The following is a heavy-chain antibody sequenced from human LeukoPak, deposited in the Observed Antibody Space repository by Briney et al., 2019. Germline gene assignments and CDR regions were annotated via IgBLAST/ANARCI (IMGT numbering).Heavy chain of an antibody. V-gene: IGHV3-64D*09. D-gene: IGHD5-18*01. CDR3: VKGMDIAMVSAFDY. CDR2: ISSNGGST. Sequence: GGSLRLSCAASGFTFSSYAMHWVRQAPGKGLEYVSAISSNGGSTYYADSVKGRFTISRDNSKNTLYLQMSSLRAEDTAVYYCVKGMDIAMVSAFDYWGQGTLVTVSS. J-gene: IGHJ4*02. CDR1: GFTFSSYA.